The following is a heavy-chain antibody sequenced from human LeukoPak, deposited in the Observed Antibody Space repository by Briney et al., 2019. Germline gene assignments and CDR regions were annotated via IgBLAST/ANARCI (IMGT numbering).Heavy chain of an antibody. V-gene: IGHV4-39*07. CDR1: GGSISSSSYY. CDR3: ATRPPEDSFFPYFDY. CDR2: IYYSGST. J-gene: IGHJ4*02. Sequence: SETLSLTCTVSGGSISSSSYYWGWIRQPPGKGLEWIGSIYYSGSTYYNPSLKSRVTISLDTSKNQISLKLSSVTAADSALYYCATRPPEDSFFPYFDYWGQGTLVTVSS. D-gene: IGHD1-14*01.